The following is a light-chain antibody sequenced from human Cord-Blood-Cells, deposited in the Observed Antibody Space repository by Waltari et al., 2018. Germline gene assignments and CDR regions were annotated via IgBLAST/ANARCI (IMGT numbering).Light chain of an antibody. V-gene: IGKV1-8*01. J-gene: IGKJ2*01. CDR1: QGISSY. CDR3: QQRSNWPQYT. Sequence: AIRMTQSPSSFSASTGDRVTITCRASQGISSYLAWYQQKPGKAPKLLIYAASTLQSGVPSRFSGSGSGTDFTLTISSLEPEDFAVYYCQQRSNWPQYTFGQGTKLEIK. CDR2: AAS.